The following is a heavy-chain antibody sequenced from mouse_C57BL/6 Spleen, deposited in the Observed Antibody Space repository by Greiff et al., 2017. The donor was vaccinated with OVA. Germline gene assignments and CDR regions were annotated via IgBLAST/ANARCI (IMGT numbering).Heavy chain of an antibody. CDR2: IYPGSGST. J-gene: IGHJ2*01. Sequence: QVQLKQPGAELVKPGASVTMSCKASGYTFTSYWITWVKQRPGQGLEWIGVIYPGSGSTNYNEKFKSKATLTVDTSSSTAYMQLSSLTSEDSAGYYCARAYYGSSYIFDYWGQGTTLTVSS. D-gene: IGHD1-1*01. V-gene: IGHV1-55*01. CDR1: GYTFTSYW. CDR3: ARAYYGSSYIFDY.